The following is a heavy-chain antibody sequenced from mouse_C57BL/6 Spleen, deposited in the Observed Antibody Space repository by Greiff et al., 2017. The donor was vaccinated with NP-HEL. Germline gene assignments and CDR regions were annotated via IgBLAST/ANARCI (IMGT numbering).Heavy chain of an antibody. V-gene: IGHV1-80*01. CDR1: GYAFSSYW. D-gene: IGHD2-4*01. CDR2: IYPGDGDT. CDR3: ARPSYYDYDVDYFDY. J-gene: IGHJ2*01. Sequence: VQLQQSGAELVKPGASVKISCKASGYAFSSYWMNWVKQRPGKGLEWIGQIYPGDGDTNYNGKFKGKATLTADKSSSTAYMQLSSLTSEDSAVYFCARPSYYDYDVDYFDYWGQGTTLTVSS.